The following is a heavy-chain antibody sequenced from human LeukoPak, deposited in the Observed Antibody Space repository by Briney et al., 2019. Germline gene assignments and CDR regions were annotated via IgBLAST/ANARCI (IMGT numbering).Heavy chain of an antibody. CDR2: ISWNSGSI. D-gene: IGHD6-13*01. CDR1: GSTFDDYA. J-gene: IGHJ5*02. V-gene: IGHV3-9*01. Sequence: PGGSLRLSCAASGSTFDDYAMHWVRQAPGKGLEWVSGISWNSGSIGYADAVKGRFTISRDNAKNSLYLQMNSLRAEDTALYYCAKVGSGSSSWNWFDPWGQGTLVTASS. CDR3: AKVGSGSSSWNWFDP.